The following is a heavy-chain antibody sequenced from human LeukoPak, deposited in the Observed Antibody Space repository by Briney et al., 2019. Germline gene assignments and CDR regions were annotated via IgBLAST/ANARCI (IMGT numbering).Heavy chain of an antibody. CDR2: IWYDGSNK. J-gene: IGHJ4*02. D-gene: IGHD5-24*01. V-gene: IGHV3-33*01. CDR3: ARGVKGRWLQEIVDY. Sequence: GGSLRLSCAASGFTFSSYGMHWFRQAPGKGLEWVAVIWYDGSNKYYADSVKGRFTISRDNSKNTLYLQMNSLRAEDTAVYYCARGVKGRWLQEIVDYWGQGTLVTVSS. CDR1: GFTFSSYG.